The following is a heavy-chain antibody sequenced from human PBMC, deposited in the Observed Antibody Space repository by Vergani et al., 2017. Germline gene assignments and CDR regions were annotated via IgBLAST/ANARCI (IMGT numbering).Heavy chain of an antibody. D-gene: IGHD3-22*01. J-gene: IGHJ6*02. CDR2: IYYSGST. Sequence: QVQLQESGPGLVKPSETLSLTCTVSGGSISSHYWSWIRQPPGKGLEWIGYIYYSGSTNYNPSLKSRGTISVDTSKNQFSLKLSSVTAADTAVYFCAREIRAITMTSLRLLGMDVWGQGTTVTVSS. CDR1: GGSISSHY. V-gene: IGHV4-59*11. CDR3: AREIRAITMTSLRLLGMDV.